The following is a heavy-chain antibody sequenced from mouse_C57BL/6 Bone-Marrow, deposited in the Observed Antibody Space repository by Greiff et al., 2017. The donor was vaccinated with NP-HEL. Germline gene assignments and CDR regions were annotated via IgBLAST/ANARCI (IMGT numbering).Heavy chain of an antibody. D-gene: IGHD2-3*01. CDR3: ARPIYDGYYVGFDV. Sequence: EVMLVESGGGLVKPGGSLKLSCAASGFTFSSYAMSWVRQTPEKRLEWVATISDGGSYTYYPDNVKGRFTISRDNAKNNLYLQMSHLKSEDTAMYYFARPIYDGYYVGFDVWGTGTTVTVSS. J-gene: IGHJ1*03. V-gene: IGHV5-4*03. CDR2: ISDGGSYT. CDR1: GFTFSSYA.